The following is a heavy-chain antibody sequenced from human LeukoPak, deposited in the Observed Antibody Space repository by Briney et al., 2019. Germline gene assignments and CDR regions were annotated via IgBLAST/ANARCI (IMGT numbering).Heavy chain of an antibody. CDR1: GFTFSSYG. Sequence: AGGSLRLSCAASGFTFSSYGMHWVRQAPGKGLEWVAVIWYDGGNKYYADSVKGRFTISRDNSKNTLYLQMNSLRAEDTAVYYCAKDSDDFWSGYPYMDVWGKGTTVTVSS. D-gene: IGHD3-3*01. CDR2: IWYDGGNK. CDR3: AKDSDDFWSGYPYMDV. V-gene: IGHV3-33*06. J-gene: IGHJ6*03.